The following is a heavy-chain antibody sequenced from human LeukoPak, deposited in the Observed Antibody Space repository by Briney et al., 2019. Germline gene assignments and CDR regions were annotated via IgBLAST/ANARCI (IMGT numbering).Heavy chain of an antibody. CDR3: ARPQDPYGGTEGGYFDY. CDR2: IIPILGIA. V-gene: IGHV1-69*04. Sequence: GASVKVSCKASGYTFTSYDINWMRQATGQGLEWMGRIIPILGIANYAQKFQGRVTITADKSTSTAYMELSSLRSEDAAVYYCARPQDPYGGTEGGYFDYWGQGTLVTVSS. CDR1: GYTFTSYD. D-gene: IGHD4-23*01. J-gene: IGHJ4*02.